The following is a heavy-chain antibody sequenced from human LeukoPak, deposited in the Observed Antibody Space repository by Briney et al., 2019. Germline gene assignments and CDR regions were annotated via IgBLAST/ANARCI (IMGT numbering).Heavy chain of an antibody. CDR3: ARAGSSGLLFDP. J-gene: IGHJ5*02. D-gene: IGHD6-19*01. V-gene: IGHV4-38-2*01. CDR2: IYHSGST. CDR1: GYSISSGYY. Sequence: PSETLSLTCAVSGYSISSGYYWGWIRQPPGKGLEWIGSIYHSGSTYYNPSLKSRVTISVDTSKNQFSLELSSVTAADTAVYYCARAGSSGLLFDPWGQGTLVTVSS.